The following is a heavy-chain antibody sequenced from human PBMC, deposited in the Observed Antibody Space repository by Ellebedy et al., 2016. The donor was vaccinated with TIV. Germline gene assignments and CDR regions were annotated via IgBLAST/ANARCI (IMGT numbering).Heavy chain of an antibody. V-gene: IGHV3-53*01. CDR1: GGSFSGYY. J-gene: IGHJ4*02. Sequence: PSETLSLTCAVYGGSFSGYYWSWIRQPPGKGLEWVSVIYSGGSTYYADSVKGRFTISRDNSKNTLYLQMNSLRAEDTAVYYCARRINFEGGRGGFDYWGQGTLVTVSS. CDR2: IYSGGST. D-gene: IGHD3-10*01. CDR3: ARRINFEGGRGGFDY.